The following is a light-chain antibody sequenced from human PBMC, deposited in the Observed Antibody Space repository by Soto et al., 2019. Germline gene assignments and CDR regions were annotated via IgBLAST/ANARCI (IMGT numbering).Light chain of an antibody. J-gene: IGKJ2*01. CDR1: QSISGW. CDR3: QQYNSYPYT. CDR2: DAS. Sequence: DIQMTQSPSTLSASVEDRVTLTCRASQSISGWLAWYQQKPGKAPKLLMSDASSLESGVPSRFSGRGSGTEFTLTISSLQPDDFATYYCQQYNSYPYTFGQGTKLEIK. V-gene: IGKV1-5*01.